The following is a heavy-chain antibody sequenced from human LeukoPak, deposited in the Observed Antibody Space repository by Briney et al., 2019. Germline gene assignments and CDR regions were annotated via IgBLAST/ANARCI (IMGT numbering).Heavy chain of an antibody. CDR3: ARVEASGYDYGAFDY. V-gene: IGHV3-9*01. J-gene: IGHJ4*02. CDR2: ISWNSGSI. D-gene: IGHD5-12*01. CDR1: GFTFDDYA. Sequence: GGSLRLSCAASGFTFDDYAMHWVRQAPGKGLEWVSGISWNSGSIGYADSVKGRFTISRDNAKNSLYLQMNSLRAKDTAVYYCARVEASGYDYGAFDYWGQGTLVTVSS.